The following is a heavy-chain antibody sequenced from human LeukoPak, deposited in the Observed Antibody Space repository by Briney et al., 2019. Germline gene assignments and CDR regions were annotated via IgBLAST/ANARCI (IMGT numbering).Heavy chain of an antibody. J-gene: IGHJ5*02. CDR2: ISYDGSNK. D-gene: IGHD3-10*01. CDR1: GFTFSRYA. V-gene: IGHV3-30-3*01. Sequence: QPGRSLILSCAASGFTFSRYAMHWVRQAPGKGLEWVAVISYDGSNKYYADSVKGRFTISRDNSKNTLYLQMNSLRAEDTAVHYCARDRTGYYGSGSYYMGWFDPWGQGTLVTVSS. CDR3: ARDRTGYYGSGSYYMGWFDP.